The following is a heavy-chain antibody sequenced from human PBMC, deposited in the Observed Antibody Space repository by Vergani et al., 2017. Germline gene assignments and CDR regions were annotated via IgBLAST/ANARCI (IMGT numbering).Heavy chain of an antibody. CDR3: ARDLVIGGVITGTTWNDWFDP. D-gene: IGHD1-7*01. V-gene: IGHV1-69*01. J-gene: IGHJ5*02. CDR1: GGTFSSYA. CDR2: IIPIFGTA. Sequence: QVQLVQSGAEVKKPGSSVKVSCKASGGTFSSYAISWVRQAPGQGLEWMGGIIPIFGTANYAQKFQGRVTITADESTGTAYMELSSLRSEDRAVYYCARDLVIGGVITGTTWNDWFDPWGQGTLVTVSS.